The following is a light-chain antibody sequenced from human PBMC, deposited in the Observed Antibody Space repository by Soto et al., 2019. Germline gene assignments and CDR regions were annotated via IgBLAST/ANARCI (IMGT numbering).Light chain of an antibody. CDR3: QQYYSYPNT. J-gene: IGKJ2*01. Sequence: AIRMTQSPSSLSASTGDRVTITCRASQGISSYLAWYQQKPGKAPKLLIYAASTLQSGVPSRFSGSGSGTDFTLTSSCLQSEDFATYYCQQYYSYPNTFGQGTKLEIK. V-gene: IGKV1-8*01. CDR2: AAS. CDR1: QGISSY.